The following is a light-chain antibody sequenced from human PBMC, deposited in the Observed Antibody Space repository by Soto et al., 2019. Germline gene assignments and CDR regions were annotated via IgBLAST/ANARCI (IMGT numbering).Light chain of an antibody. J-gene: IGLJ2*01. Sequence: QLVLTQSPSASASLGASVKLTCTLSSGHSNYAIAWHQQQSEKGPRYLMKLNSDGSHSKGDGIPDRFSGSSSGAERYLTIYSIQSEDEADYYCQTWGSGIVVFGGGTKVNVL. CDR1: SGHSNYA. V-gene: IGLV4-69*01. CDR3: QTWGSGIVV. CDR2: LNSDGSH.